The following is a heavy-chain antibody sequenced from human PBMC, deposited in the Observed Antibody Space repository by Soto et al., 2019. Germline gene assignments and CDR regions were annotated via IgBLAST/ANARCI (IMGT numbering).Heavy chain of an antibody. D-gene: IGHD5-18*01. CDR3: ASAAPVVTDV. CDR2: IYYSGST. V-gene: IGHV4-30-4*01. J-gene: IGHJ6*02. Sequence: QVQLQESGPGLVKPSQTLSLTCTVSGGSISSGDYYWIWIRQPPGKGLEWIGYIYYSGSTYYNPYLMSRVTISVDTSKTQSSLKLSSVTAADTAVYYCASAAPVVTDVWGQGTTVTVSS. CDR1: GGSISSGDYY.